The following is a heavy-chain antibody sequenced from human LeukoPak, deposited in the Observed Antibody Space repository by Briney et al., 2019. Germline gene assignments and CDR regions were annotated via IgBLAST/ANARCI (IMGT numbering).Heavy chain of an antibody. D-gene: IGHD3-10*01. V-gene: IGHV4-59*01. CDR3: VNGGSYLTK. Sequence: SETLSLTCTVSGGSISSYWSWIRQSPGKGLEWIGYIYFTGTTNYNPSLKSRLTISIDTSRNQFSLKLSSATAADTAIYYCVNGGSYLTKWGQGTLVTVSS. CDR1: GGSISSY. CDR2: IYFTGTT. J-gene: IGHJ4*02.